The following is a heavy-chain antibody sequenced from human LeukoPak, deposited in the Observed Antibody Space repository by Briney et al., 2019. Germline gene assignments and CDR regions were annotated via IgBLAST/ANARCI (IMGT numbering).Heavy chain of an antibody. D-gene: IGHD3-10*01. CDR3: ARDGYYYGSGCRHIDY. V-gene: IGHV1-18*01. Sequence: ASVKVSCKASGYTFTSYGISWVRQAPGQGLEWMGWISAYNGNTNYAQKLQGRVTMTTDTSTSTAYMELRSLRSDDTAVYYCARDGYYYGSGCRHIDYWGQGTLVTVSS. J-gene: IGHJ4*02. CDR1: GYTFTSYG. CDR2: ISAYNGNT.